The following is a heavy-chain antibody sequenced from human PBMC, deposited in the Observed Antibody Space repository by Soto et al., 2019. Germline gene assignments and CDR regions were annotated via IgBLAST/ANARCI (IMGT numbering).Heavy chain of an antibody. J-gene: IGHJ4*02. CDR3: AKTGSWQWLTNFDY. CDR1: GGSISSYY. Sequence: LSLTCTVSGGSISSYYWGWIRQPPGKGLEWIGYIYYSGSTNYNPSLKSRVTMSVDTSKNQFSLKLNSVTAADTAVYYCAKTGSWQWLTNFDYWGQGTLVTVSS. V-gene: IGHV4-59*01. D-gene: IGHD6-19*01. CDR2: IYYSGST.